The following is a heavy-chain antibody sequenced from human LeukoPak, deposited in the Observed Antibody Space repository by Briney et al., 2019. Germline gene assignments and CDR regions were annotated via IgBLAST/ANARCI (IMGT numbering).Heavy chain of an antibody. CDR2: INPNSGGT. D-gene: IGHD7-27*01. V-gene: IGHV1-2*02. CDR3: ARENWGSVDY. J-gene: IGHJ4*02. Sequence: ASVKVSCKASGGTFNNYAISWVRQAPGQGLEWMGWINPNSGGTNYAQKFQGRVTMTRDTSISTAYMELSRLRSDDTAVYYCARENWGSVDYWGQGTLVTVSS. CDR1: GGTFNNYA.